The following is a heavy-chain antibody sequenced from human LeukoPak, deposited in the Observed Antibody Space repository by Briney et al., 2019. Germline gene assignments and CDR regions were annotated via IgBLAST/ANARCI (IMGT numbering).Heavy chain of an antibody. CDR2: IIPILGIA. CDR3: ARGQTYYYDSSGYY. D-gene: IGHD3-22*01. Sequence: SVKVSCKASGGTFGRYTISWLRQAPGQGLAWMGRIIPILGIANYAQKFQGRVTITADKSTSTAYMELSSLRSEDTAVYYCARGQTYYYDSSGYYWGQGTLVTVSS. CDR1: GGTFGRYT. J-gene: IGHJ4*02. V-gene: IGHV1-69*02.